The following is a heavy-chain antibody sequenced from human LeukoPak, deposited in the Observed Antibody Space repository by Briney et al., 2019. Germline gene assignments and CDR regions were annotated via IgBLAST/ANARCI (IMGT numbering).Heavy chain of an antibody. J-gene: IGHJ4*02. CDR3: ARHPLASGWFGELSGATDY. D-gene: IGHD3-10*01. Sequence: NPSETLSLTCTVSGGSISSSSYYWGWIRQPPGKGLEWIGSIYYSGSTYYNPSLKSRVTISVDTSKNQFSLKLSSVTAADTAVYYCARHPLASGWFGELSGATDYWGQGTLVTVSS. CDR2: IYYSGST. V-gene: IGHV4-39*01. CDR1: GGSISSSSYY.